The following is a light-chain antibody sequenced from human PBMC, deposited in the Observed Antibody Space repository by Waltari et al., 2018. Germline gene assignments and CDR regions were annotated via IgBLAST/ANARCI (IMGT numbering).Light chain of an antibody. CDR3: SSYAGITNWV. CDR1: SSDVGGYNY. J-gene: IGLJ3*02. Sequence: QSALTQPPSASGSPGQSVTISCTGTSSDVGGYNYVSWYQQYPGKAPEPVISEVSRRPSGVPDRFSGSKSGHTAALTVSGLQAEDEADYYCSSYAGITNWVFGGGTKLTVL. CDR2: EVS. V-gene: IGLV2-8*01.